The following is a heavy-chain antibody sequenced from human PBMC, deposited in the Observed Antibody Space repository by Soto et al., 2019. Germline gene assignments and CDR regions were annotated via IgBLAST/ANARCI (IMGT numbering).Heavy chain of an antibody. Sequence: SETLSLTCTVSGGSISSYYWSWIRQPPGKGLEWIGYIYYSGSTNYNPSLKSRVTISVDTSKNQFSLKLSSVTAADSVVYYCSRHKLSYDFWSGYRLTTSGFDYWGQGTLVTVSS. J-gene: IGHJ4*02. CDR3: SRHKLSYDFWSGYRLTTSGFDY. CDR2: IYYSGST. CDR1: GGSISSYY. V-gene: IGHV4-59*08. D-gene: IGHD3-3*01.